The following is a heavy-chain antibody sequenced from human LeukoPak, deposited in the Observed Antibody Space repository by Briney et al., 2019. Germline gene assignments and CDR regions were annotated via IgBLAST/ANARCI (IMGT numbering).Heavy chain of an antibody. CDR3: ATGIAVAGSTRFLGY. CDR2: FDPEDGET. D-gene: IGHD6-19*01. Sequence: GASVKVSCKVSGYTLTELSMHWVRQAPGKGLEWMGGFDPEDGETIYAQKFQGRVTMTEDTSTDTAYVELSSLRSEDTAVYYCATGIAVAGSTRFLGYWGQGTLVTVSS. J-gene: IGHJ4*02. CDR1: GYTLTELS. V-gene: IGHV1-24*01.